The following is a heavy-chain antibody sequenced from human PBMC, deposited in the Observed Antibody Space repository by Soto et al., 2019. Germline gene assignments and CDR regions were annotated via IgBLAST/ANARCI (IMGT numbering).Heavy chain of an antibody. CDR3: ARDKAAAHSGWYDF. CDR2: IIPIFGTA. Sequence: QVQLVQSGAEVKKPGSSVKVSCKASGGTFSSYAISWVRQAPRQGLEWMGGIIPIFGTANYAQKFQGRVTITADESTSTAYMELSSLRSEDTAVYYCARDKAAAHSGWYDFWGQGTLVTVSS. D-gene: IGHD6-19*01. J-gene: IGHJ5*01. V-gene: IGHV1-69*01. CDR1: GGTFSSYA.